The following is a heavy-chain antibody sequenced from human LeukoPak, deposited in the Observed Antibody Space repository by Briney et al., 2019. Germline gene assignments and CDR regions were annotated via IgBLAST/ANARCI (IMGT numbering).Heavy chain of an antibody. V-gene: IGHV4-59*01. CDR1: SGSFSGYY. D-gene: IGHD6-13*01. J-gene: IGHJ4*02. CDR3: ARGVYIAAAQYGY. CDR2: IYYSGTT. Sequence: KPSETLSLTCAVYSGSFSGYYWSWIRQPPGKGLEWIGYIYYSGTTNYNPSLKSRVTISVDTSKNQFSLKLSSVTAADTAIYYCARGVYIAAAQYGYWGQGTLVTVSS.